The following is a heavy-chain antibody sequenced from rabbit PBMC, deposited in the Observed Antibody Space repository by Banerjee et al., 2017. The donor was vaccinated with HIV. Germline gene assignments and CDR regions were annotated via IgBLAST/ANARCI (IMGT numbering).Heavy chain of an antibody. J-gene: IGHJ4*01. CDR3: ARDLTGVTGWNFNL. CDR1: GFSFSSTYY. CDR2: IYAGGGVT. Sequence: QEQLEESGGDLVKPEGSLTLTCTASGFSFSSTYYMCWVRQAPGKGLEWIGSIYAGGGVTYYATWVNGRFTISNNTNQNTLYLQLNSLTAADTATYFCARDLTGVTGWNFNLWGQGT. V-gene: IGHV1S45*01. D-gene: IGHD7-1*01.